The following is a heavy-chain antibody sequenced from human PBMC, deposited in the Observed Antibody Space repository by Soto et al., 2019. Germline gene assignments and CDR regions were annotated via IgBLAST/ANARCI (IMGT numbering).Heavy chain of an antibody. D-gene: IGHD2-2*02. Sequence: QVPLVQSGAEVQKPGASVKVSCKTSGYTFTSYGISWVRQAPGQGLEWMGWISVYDGNTNFAQKFQGRVTMTTDTSTSTVYMGLRSLRSDDTAVYYCARGAGDCRSTSCYKWLYYYYYMDVWGRGTTVTVSS. V-gene: IGHV1-18*01. J-gene: IGHJ6*03. CDR2: ISVYDGNT. CDR1: GYTFTSYG. CDR3: ARGAGDCRSTSCYKWLYYYYYMDV.